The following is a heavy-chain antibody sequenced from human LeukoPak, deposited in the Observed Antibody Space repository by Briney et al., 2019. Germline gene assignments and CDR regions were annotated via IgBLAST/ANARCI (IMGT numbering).Heavy chain of an antibody. CDR2: INPNSGGT. Sequence: ASVKVSCKASGYTFTGYYMHWVRQAPGQGLEWMGLINPNSGGTNYAQKFQGRVTMTRDTSISTAYMELNRLRSDDTAVYYCVIEPARIAARRNYYYDYLMDVGGKGSSVTV. J-gene: IGHJ6*03. D-gene: IGHD6-6*01. CDR3: VIEPARIAARRNYYYDYLMDV. CDR1: GYTFTGYY. V-gene: IGHV1-2*02.